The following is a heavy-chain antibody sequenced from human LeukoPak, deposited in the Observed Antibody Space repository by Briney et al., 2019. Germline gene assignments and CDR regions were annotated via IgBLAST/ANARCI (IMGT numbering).Heavy chain of an antibody. CDR1: GFNFSAYG. Sequence: PGGSLRLSCAASGFNFSAYGLHWVRQAPGKGLEWVAVISSDGSHKYYVDSVKGRFSISRAKSKYTVFLQMHSLREDDTAVYYCAKDCDWDWYFDFWGRGTLVTVSS. V-gene: IGHV3-30*18. D-gene: IGHD2-21*02. J-gene: IGHJ2*01. CDR2: ISSDGSHK. CDR3: AKDCDWDWYFDF.